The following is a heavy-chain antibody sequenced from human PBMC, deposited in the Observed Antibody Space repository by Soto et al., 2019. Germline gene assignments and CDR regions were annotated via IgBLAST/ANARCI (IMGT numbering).Heavy chain of an antibody. CDR1: GYTFTSYG. CDR2: VNPYNGNT. J-gene: IGHJ4*02. Sequence: QVQLVQSGAEVKKPGASVKVSCKASGYTFTSYGISWVRQAPGQGLEWMGWVNPYNGNTNYAQKPQGRVTMTTDTSTTTPYMELRRLRSDDTAVYYCARDWFGIDYWVQGTLVSVSS. D-gene: IGHD3-16*01. CDR3: ARDWFGIDY. V-gene: IGHV1-18*01.